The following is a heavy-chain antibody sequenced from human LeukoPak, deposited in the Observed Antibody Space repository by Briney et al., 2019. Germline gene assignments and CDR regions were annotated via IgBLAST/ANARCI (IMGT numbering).Heavy chain of an antibody. CDR2: INQDGSEM. Sequence: GGSLTLSCAASGFTFSNYWMSWVRQAPGKGLEWLANINQDGSEMYYVDSVNGRFTISRDNGKNSLYLQINSLRADDTAVYYCARDQGSMIVVRTTKWYFDLWGRGTLVTVSS. J-gene: IGHJ2*01. D-gene: IGHD3-22*01. CDR1: GFTFSNYW. CDR3: ARDQGSMIVVRTTKWYFDL. V-gene: IGHV3-7*01.